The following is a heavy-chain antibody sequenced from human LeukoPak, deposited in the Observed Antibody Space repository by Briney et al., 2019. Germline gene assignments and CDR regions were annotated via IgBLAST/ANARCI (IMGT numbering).Heavy chain of an antibody. Sequence: GGSLRLSCAASGFTFSSYWMSWVRQAPGKGLEWVANIKQDGSEKYYVDSVKGRFTISRDNAKNSPYLQMNSLRAEDTAVYYCAREYSGYGSGTEDYWGQGTLVTVSS. CDR2: IKQDGSEK. D-gene: IGHD5-12*01. V-gene: IGHV3-7*01. CDR3: AREYSGYGSGTEDY. J-gene: IGHJ4*02. CDR1: GFTFSSYW.